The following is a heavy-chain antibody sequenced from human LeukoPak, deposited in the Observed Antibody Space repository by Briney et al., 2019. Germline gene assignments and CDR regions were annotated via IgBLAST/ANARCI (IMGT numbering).Heavy chain of an antibody. V-gene: IGHV1-2*02. D-gene: IGHD3-10*01. CDR2: INPNSGGT. CDR1: GYTFTGYY. CDR3: ARDHPYYGSGRQDDAFDI. J-gene: IGHJ3*02. Sequence: ASVKVSCKASGYTFTGYYMHWVRQAPGQGLGWMGWINPNSGGTNYAQKFQGRVTMTRDTSISTAYMELSRLRSDDTAVYYCARDHPYYGSGRQDDAFDIWGQGTMVTVSS.